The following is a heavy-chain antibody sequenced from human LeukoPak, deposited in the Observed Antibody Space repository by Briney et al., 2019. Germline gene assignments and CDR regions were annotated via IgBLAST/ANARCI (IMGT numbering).Heavy chain of an antibody. CDR2: INAGNGNT. CDR1: GYTFTSYA. V-gene: IGHV1-3*01. Sequence: ASVKVSCKAPGYTFTSYAMHWVRQAPGQRLEWMGWINAGNGNTKYSQKFQGRVTITRDTSASTAHMELSSLRSEDTAVYYCARDRWLQPPDAFDIWGQGTMVTVSS. D-gene: IGHD5-24*01. CDR3: ARDRWLQPPDAFDI. J-gene: IGHJ3*02.